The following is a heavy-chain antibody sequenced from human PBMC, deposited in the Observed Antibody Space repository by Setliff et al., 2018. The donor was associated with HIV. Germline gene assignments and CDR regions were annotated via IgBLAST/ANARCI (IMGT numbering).Heavy chain of an antibody. CDR2: IIHSGSA. CDR3: ARGVYSSGWYLLTRLDP. Sequence: SSETLSLTCAVYGGSFGGYYWSWIRQPPGKGLEWIGEIIHSGSASYNPSLKSRVTISLDTSKNQFSLRLTSVTAADTAVYYCARGVYSSGWYLLTRLDPWGQGVLVTVS. CDR1: GGSFGGYY. D-gene: IGHD6-19*01. V-gene: IGHV4-34*01. J-gene: IGHJ5*02.